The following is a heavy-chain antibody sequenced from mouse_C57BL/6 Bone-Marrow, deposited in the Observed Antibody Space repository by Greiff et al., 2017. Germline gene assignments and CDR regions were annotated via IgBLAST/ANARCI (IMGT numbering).Heavy chain of an antibody. V-gene: IGHV1-82*01. CDR1: GYAFSSSW. CDR2: IYPGDGDT. D-gene: IGHD2-3*01. J-gene: IGHJ4*01. CDR3: ARWDDDGYYEYAMDY. Sequence: QVQLKESGPELVKPGASVKISCKASGYAFSSSWMNWVKQRPGKGLEWIGRIYPGDGDTNYNGKFKGKATLTADKSSSTAYMHLSSLTSEDSAVYFCARWDDDGYYEYAMDYWGQGTSVTVSS.